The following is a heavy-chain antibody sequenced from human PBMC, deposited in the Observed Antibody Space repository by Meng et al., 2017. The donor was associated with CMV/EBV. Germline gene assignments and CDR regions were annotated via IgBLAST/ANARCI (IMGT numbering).Heavy chain of an antibody. J-gene: IGHJ4*02. CDR3: ASSLTYPDY. CDR1: GGSFSGYY. D-gene: IGHD2-15*01. V-gene: IGHV4-34*01. Sequence: QGQLQQWGGGLLMPSETLSLPCAVYGGSFSGYYWSWIRQPPGKGLEWIGEINHSGSTNYNPSLKSRVTISVDTSKNQFSLKLSSVTAADTAVYYCASSLTYPDYWGQGTLVTVSS. CDR2: INHSGST.